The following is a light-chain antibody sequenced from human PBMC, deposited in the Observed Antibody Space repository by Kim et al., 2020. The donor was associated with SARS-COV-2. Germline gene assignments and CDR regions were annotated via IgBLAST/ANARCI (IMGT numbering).Light chain of an antibody. CDR3: QAWDSRSYVV. J-gene: IGLJ2*01. CDR1: KLGDKY. V-gene: IGLV3-1*01. Sequence: SYELTQPPSASVSPGQTASITCSGDKLGDKYAYWYQQKPGQSPVVVIYQDNKRPSGIPERFSGSNSGNTATLTISRTQAMDEADYYCQAWDSRSYVVFGGGTQLTVL. CDR2: QDN.